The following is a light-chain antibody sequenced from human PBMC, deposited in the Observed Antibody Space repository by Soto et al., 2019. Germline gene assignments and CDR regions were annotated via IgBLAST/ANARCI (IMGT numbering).Light chain of an antibody. V-gene: IGLV2-14*01. Sequence: QSVLTQPASVSGSPGQSITISCTGTSSDVGGYNYVSWYQQHPGKAPKLMIYDVNNRPLGVSNRFSGSKSGNTASLTISGLQAEDEGDYYCSSYTSSITLVFGGGTKLTVL. CDR1: SSDVGGYNY. CDR3: SSYTSSITLV. J-gene: IGLJ2*01. CDR2: DVN.